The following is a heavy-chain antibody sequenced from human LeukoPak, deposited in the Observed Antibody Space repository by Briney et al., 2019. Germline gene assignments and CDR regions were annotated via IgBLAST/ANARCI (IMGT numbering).Heavy chain of an antibody. CDR3: ARVTGSIDY. V-gene: IGHV1-8*01. CDR1: GYTFTSYD. J-gene: IGHJ4*02. D-gene: IGHD1-26*01. CDR2: TNPKSGNT. Sequence: GASVKVSCKASGYTFTSYDINWVRQATGQGLEWMGWTNPKSGNTGYAQKFQGRVTMTRSTSISTAYMELSSLRSEDTAVYYCARVTGSIDYWGRGTLVTVSS.